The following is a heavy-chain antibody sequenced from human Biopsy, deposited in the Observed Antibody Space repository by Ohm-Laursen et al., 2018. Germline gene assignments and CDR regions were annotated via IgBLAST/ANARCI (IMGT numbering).Heavy chain of an antibody. CDR3: ARGSNEYGGLYFPH. Sequence: SDTLSLTRTVSGGSFTGHYWTWIRQPPGQGLEWIGHISHTGYTSYKSSLKSRVTISLDTSRKHFSLRLTSLAAADTAVYYCARGSNEYGGLYFPHWGQGTLVTVSS. D-gene: IGHD4-23*01. J-gene: IGHJ1*01. CDR1: GGSFTGHY. V-gene: IGHV4-59*11. CDR2: ISHTGYT.